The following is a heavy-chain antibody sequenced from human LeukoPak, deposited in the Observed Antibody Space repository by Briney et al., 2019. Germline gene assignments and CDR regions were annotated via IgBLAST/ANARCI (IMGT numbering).Heavy chain of an antibody. V-gene: IGHV1-24*01. J-gene: IGHJ5*02. CDR3: ATVFPKYQLLSPSQFDP. CDR1: RYTLTELS. Sequence: ASVKVSCKVSRYTLTELSMHWVRQAPGKGLEWMGGFDPEDSETIYAQKFQGRVTMTEDTSTDTAYMELSSLRSEDTAVYYCATVFPKYQLLSPSQFDPWGQGTLVTVSS. CDR2: FDPEDSET. D-gene: IGHD2-2*01.